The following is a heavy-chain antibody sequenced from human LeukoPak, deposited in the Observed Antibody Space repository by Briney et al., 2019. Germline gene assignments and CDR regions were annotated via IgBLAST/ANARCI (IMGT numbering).Heavy chain of an antibody. Sequence: ASVKVSCKASGYTFTGYYMHWVRQAPGQGLEWMGWINPNSGGTNYAQKFQGRVTMTRDTSISTAYMELSRLRSDDTAVYYCARDRGHYYYMDVWGKGTTVTVSS. CDR2: INPNSGGT. V-gene: IGHV1-2*02. CDR1: GYTFTGYY. J-gene: IGHJ6*03. CDR3: ARDRGHYYYMDV.